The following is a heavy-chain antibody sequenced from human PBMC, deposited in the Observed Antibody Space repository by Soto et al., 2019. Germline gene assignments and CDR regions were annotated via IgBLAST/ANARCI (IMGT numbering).Heavy chain of an antibody. CDR3: AKAGPTYYYDSSGSRPLDY. D-gene: IGHD3-22*01. J-gene: IGHJ4*02. V-gene: IGHV3-23*01. CDR1: GFTFSSYA. CDR2: ISGSGGST. Sequence: GGSLRLSCAASGFTFSSYAMSWVRQAPGKGLEWVSAISGSGGSTYYADSVKGRFTISRDNSKNTLYLQMNSLRAEDTAVYYCAKAGPTYYYDSSGSRPLDYWGQGTLVTVSS.